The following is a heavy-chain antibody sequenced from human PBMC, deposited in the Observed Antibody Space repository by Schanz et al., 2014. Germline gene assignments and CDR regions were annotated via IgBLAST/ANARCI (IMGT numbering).Heavy chain of an antibody. CDR3: AKIERNED. Sequence: VQLLESGGGLIQPGGSLRLSCAASGFIFGSSVMAWVRQAPGKGLEWVAFVPFDGSQKFYADSVKGRFTISRDNSKNTVYLQMNSLRAEDTAVYFCAKIERNEDWGQGTLVTVSS. V-gene: IGHV3-30*02. J-gene: IGHJ4*02. D-gene: IGHD1-1*01. CDR1: GFIFGSSV. CDR2: VPFDGSQK.